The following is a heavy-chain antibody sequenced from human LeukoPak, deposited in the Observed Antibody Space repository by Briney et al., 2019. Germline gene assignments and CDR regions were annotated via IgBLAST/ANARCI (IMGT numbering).Heavy chain of an antibody. CDR3: AAFVDYGSGSYKYYSDY. D-gene: IGHD3-10*01. J-gene: IGHJ4*02. CDR2: IVVGSGNT. Sequence: ASVKVSCKASGFTFTSSAMQWVRQARGQRLEWIGWIVVGSGNTNYAQKFQERVTITRDMSTSTAYMELSSLRSEDAAVYYCAAFVDYGSGSYKYYSDYWGQGTLVTVSS. CDR1: GFTFTSSA. V-gene: IGHV1-58*02.